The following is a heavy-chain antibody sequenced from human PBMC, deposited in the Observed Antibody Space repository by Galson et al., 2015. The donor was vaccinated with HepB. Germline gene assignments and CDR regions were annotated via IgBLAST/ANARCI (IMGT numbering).Heavy chain of an antibody. CDR3: ARDETPYYYDSSGYPGDY. V-gene: IGHV3-33*08. CDR2: IWYDGSNK. CDR1: GFTFSSYG. D-gene: IGHD3-22*01. Sequence: SLRLSCAASGFTFSSYGMHWVRQAPGKGLEWVAVIWYDGSNKYYADSVKGRFTISRDNSKNTLYLQMNSLRAEDTAVYYCARDETPYYYDSSGYPGDYWGQGTLVTVSS. J-gene: IGHJ4*02.